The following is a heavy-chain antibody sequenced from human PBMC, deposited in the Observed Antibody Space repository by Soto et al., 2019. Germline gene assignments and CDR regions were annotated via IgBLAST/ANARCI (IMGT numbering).Heavy chain of an antibody. D-gene: IGHD6-19*01. CDR2: ISSSSTYI. V-gene: IGHV3-21*01. Sequence: GGSLRLSCTVSGFTFGTYSMNWVRQAPGKGLEWVSSISSSSTYISFVDSVKGRFTISRDNAKNSLFLQMNSLIAEDTAVYYFARGIPFAVSAIAVAGFFFDYWGQGTLVTVSS. CDR3: ARGIPFAVSAIAVAGFFFDY. J-gene: IGHJ4*02. CDR1: GFTFGTYS.